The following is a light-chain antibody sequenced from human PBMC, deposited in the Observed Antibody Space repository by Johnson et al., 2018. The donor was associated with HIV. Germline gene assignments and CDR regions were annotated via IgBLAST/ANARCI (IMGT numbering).Light chain of an antibody. CDR2: ENN. Sequence: QSVLTQPPSVSAAPGQKVTISCSGSSSNIGNNYVSWYQQLPGTAPKLLIYENNKRPSGIPDRFSGSKSGTSATLGITGLQTGDEADYYCLAWDTGPRAWEGFGTGTKVTVL. CDR1: SSNIGNNY. V-gene: IGLV1-51*02. CDR3: LAWDTGPRAWEG. J-gene: IGLJ1*01.